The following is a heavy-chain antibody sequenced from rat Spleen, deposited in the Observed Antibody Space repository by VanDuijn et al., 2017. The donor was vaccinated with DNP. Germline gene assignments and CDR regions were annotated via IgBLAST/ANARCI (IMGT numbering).Heavy chain of an antibody. CDR3: ARWPGYNPPYAMDA. CDR1: GYSITSCC. J-gene: IGHJ4*01. V-gene: IGHV3-1*01. Sequence: EVQLQESGPGLLKPSQSLSLTCSVTGYSITSCCRWTWIRKFPGNKMEWIGHIRYSGNTTYNPSLESRISITRDTSKNRFFLQLNSVTTEDTATYYCARWPGYNPPYAMDAWGQGTSVTVSS. CDR2: IRYSGNT. D-gene: IGHD1-4*01.